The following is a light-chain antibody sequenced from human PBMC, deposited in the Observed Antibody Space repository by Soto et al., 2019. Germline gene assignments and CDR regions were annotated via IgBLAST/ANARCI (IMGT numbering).Light chain of an antibody. CDR1: QPSSSW. V-gene: IGKV1-5*01. Sequence: IQMTQSPSLLSGSVGDRVTNTLWASQPSSSWLAWYQQKPGKAPKLLIYDASSWESGVPSRFSGSGSGTEFTLTISSLQPDDFATYYCQQYNSYSQTFGQGTKVDIK. CDR2: DAS. CDR3: QQYNSYSQT. J-gene: IGKJ1*01.